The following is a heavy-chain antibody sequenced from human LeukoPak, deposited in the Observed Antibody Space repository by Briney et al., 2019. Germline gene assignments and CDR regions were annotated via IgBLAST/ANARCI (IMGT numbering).Heavy chain of an antibody. D-gene: IGHD3-3*01. J-gene: IGHJ4*02. CDR2: IATSTSYI. CDR3: ARDYSYGSGYLY. Sequence: GGSLRLSCAASGFTFSSFTMNWVRQAPGKGLEWVSSIATSTSYIYYADSVKGRFTISRDNAKNSLYLQMNSLRAEDTAVYYCARDYSYGSGYLYWGQGTLVTVSS. CDR1: GFTFSSFT. V-gene: IGHV3-21*01.